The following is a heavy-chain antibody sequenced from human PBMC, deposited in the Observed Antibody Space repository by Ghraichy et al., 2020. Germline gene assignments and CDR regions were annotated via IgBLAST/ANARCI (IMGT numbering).Heavy chain of an antibody. Sequence: GESLNISCAASGFTVSSNYVSWVRQAPGKGLEWVSVIYSGGTTYYADSVKGRFTISRYSSKNTLYLQMNSLRAEDTAVYYCARGLYDTSGFYSNWFDSWGQGTLVTVSS. V-gene: IGHV3-53*01. CDR1: GFTVSSNY. J-gene: IGHJ5*01. CDR2: IYSGGTT. D-gene: IGHD3-22*01. CDR3: ARGLYDTSGFYSNWFDS.